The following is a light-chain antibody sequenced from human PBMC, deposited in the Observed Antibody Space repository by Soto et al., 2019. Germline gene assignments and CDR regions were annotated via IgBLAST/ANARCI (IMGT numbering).Light chain of an antibody. Sequence: DIQMTQSPSSLSASVVDRVTITCRASQSISSYLNWYQQKPGKAPKLLIYAASILQSGVPSRFSGSGSGTDFTLTISSLQPEDFATYYCQQSYSTPWTFGQGPKVEIK. CDR3: QQSYSTPWT. CDR1: QSISSY. J-gene: IGKJ1*01. CDR2: AAS. V-gene: IGKV1-39*01.